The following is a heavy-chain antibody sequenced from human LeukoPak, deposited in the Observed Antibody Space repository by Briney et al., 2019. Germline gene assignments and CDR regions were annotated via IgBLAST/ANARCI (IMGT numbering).Heavy chain of an antibody. CDR2: ISGSGGST. J-gene: IGHJ4*02. CDR1: GFTFSSFA. CDR3: AKEKVNYGDFDY. Sequence: PGGSLRLSCAASGFTFSSFAMSWARQAPGKGLEWVSAISGSGGSTYYADSVKGRFTISRDNSKNTLYLQMNSLRAEDTAVYYRAKEKVNYGDFDYWGQGTLVTVSS. V-gene: IGHV3-23*01. D-gene: IGHD4-17*01.